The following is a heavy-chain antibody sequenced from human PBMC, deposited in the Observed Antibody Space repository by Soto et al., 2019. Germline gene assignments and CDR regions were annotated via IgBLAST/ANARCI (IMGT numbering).Heavy chain of an antibody. D-gene: IGHD6-6*01. CDR1: GGTFSSYA. J-gene: IGHJ4*02. CDR2: IIPIFGTA. CDR3: XRSIAARPWFGSFDY. V-gene: IGHV1-69*13. Sequence: SVKVSCKASGGTFSSYAISWVRQAPGQGLEWMGGIIPIFGTANYAQKFQGRVTITADESTSTAYMELSSLRSEDTAVYYCXRSIAARPWFGSFDYWGQGTLVTVSS.